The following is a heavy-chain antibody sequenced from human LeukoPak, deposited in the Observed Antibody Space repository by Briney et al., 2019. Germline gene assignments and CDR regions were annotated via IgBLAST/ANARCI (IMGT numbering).Heavy chain of an antibody. V-gene: IGHV3-21*01. CDR3: ARDGHGLYDFLYYYMDV. CDR2: ISSSSSYI. J-gene: IGHJ6*03. CDR1: GFTFSSYS. Sequence: GGSLRLSCAASGFTFSSYSMNWVRQAPGKGLEWVSSISSSSSYIYYADSVKGRFTISRDNAKNSLYLQMNSLRAEDTAVYYCARDGHGLYDFLYYYMDVWGKGTTVTVSS. D-gene: IGHD3-3*01.